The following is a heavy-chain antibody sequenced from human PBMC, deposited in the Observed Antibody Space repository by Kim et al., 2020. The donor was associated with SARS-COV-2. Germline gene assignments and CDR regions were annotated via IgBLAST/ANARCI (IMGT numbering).Heavy chain of an antibody. V-gene: IGHV4-31*03. D-gene: IGHD5-12*01. Sequence: SETLSLTCTVSDSSLSGTGYFWSWIRQRPGQGLEWVGHMAYTGVTFTNPSLVGRPVISIDTSKRQLSLTLTSVTAADTAVYYCARGIGYDYEADAFDIWGQGTMVTVSS. CDR3: ARGIGYDYEADAFDI. J-gene: IGHJ3*02. CDR2: MAYTGVT. CDR1: DSSLSGTGYF.